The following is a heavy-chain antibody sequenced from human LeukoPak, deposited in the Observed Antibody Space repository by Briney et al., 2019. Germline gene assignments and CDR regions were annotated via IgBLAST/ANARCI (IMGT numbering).Heavy chain of an antibody. J-gene: IGHJ4*02. V-gene: IGHV3-7*03. D-gene: IGHD3-3*01. CDR1: GFIFGKYW. Sequence: GGSLRLSCAASGFIFGKYWMSWVRQAPGKGLEWVANIKLDGSEKNYVDSVKGRFTISRDNTKNSLYLQMNSLRAEDTAVFYCARDQYDTWSRRGNFDSWGQGTLVTVSS. CDR2: IKLDGSEK. CDR3: ARDQYDTWSRRGNFDS.